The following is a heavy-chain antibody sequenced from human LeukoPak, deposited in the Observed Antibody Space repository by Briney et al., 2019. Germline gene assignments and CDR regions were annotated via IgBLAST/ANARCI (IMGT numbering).Heavy chain of an antibody. Sequence: SETLSLTCTVSGGSISSGSYYWRWIRQPAGKGLEWIGRIYTSGSTNYNPSLKSRVTISVDTSKNQFSLKLSSVTAADTAVYYCARVRRFWRGQGGQGTLVTVSS. J-gene: IGHJ4*02. CDR1: GGSISSGSYY. V-gene: IGHV4-61*02. D-gene: IGHD3-3*01. CDR3: ARVRRFWRGQ. CDR2: IYTSGST.